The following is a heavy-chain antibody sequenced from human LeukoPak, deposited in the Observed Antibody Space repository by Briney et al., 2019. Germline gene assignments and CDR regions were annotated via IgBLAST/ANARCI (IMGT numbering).Heavy chain of an antibody. D-gene: IGHD1-26*01. V-gene: IGHV3-33*01. Sequence: PGGSLRLSCAASGFTFSSYGMHWVRQAPGKGLAWVAVIWYDGSNKYYADSVKGRFTISRDNSKNTLYLQMNSLRAEDTAVYYCAREQEEWKLLYYFDYWGQGTLVSVSS. CDR3: AREQEEWKLLYYFDY. J-gene: IGHJ4*02. CDR1: GFTFSSYG. CDR2: IWYDGSNK.